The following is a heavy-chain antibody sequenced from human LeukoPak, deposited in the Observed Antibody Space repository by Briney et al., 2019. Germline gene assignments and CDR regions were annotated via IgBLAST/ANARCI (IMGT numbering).Heavy chain of an antibody. CDR3: TREFFDILTGDFHYFDY. CDR2: IRSKTYGGTS. CDR1: GFTFGDYS. D-gene: IGHD3-9*01. Sequence: GGSLRLSCEASGFTFGDYSMGWVRQAPGKGLEWVGFIRSKTYGGTSEYAASVKGRFTMSRDDSKTIAYLQMNSLKTGDTAVYYCTREFFDILTGDFHYFDYWGQGNLVAVSS. V-gene: IGHV3-49*04. J-gene: IGHJ4*02.